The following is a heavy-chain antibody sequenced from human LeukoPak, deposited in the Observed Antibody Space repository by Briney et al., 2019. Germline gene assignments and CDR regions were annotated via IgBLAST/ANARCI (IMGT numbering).Heavy chain of an antibody. CDR3: ARHVSAMAGTYFFDY. D-gene: IGHD6-19*01. CDR2: ISFDGNNK. Sequence: GRSLRLSCAASGFTFSTYGMHWVRQAPGKGLEWVAVISFDGNNKYYLDSVKGRFTISRDISKNTLYLQMNSLSTEDTAVYYCARHVSAMAGTYFFDYWGQGTLVTVSS. V-gene: IGHV3-30*03. CDR1: GFTFSTYG. J-gene: IGHJ4*02.